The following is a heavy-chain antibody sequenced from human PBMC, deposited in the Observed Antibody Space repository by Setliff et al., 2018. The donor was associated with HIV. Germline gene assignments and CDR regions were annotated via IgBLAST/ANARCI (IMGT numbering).Heavy chain of an antibody. Sequence: GASVKVSCKASGYTFTDYYIHWVRQAPGQGLEWMGWINSASGGTNYAQNFQGRVTVTRDTSINTAYVELNSLKSDDTAVYYCARDYIHVFDIWGQGTMVTVSS. CDR3: ARDYIHVFDI. V-gene: IGHV1-2*02. CDR1: GYTFTDYY. CDR2: INSASGGT. J-gene: IGHJ3*02.